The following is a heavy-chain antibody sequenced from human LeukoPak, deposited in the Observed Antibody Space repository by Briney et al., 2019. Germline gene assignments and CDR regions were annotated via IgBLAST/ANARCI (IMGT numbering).Heavy chain of an antibody. J-gene: IGHJ4*02. CDR3: ARAANIVVVPAAPSY. Sequence: GGSLRLSCAASGFTFSSYSMNWVRQAPGKGLEWVSSISSSSSYIYYADSVKGRFTISRDNAKNSLYLQMNSLRAEDTAVYYCARAANIVVVPAAPSYWGQGTLVTVSS. V-gene: IGHV3-21*01. CDR2: ISSSSSYI. CDR1: GFTFSSYS. D-gene: IGHD2-2*01.